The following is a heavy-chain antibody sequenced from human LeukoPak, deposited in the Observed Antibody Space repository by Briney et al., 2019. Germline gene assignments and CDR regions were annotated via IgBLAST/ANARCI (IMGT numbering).Heavy chain of an antibody. J-gene: IGHJ5*02. D-gene: IGHD5-18*01. V-gene: IGHV1-69*04. CDR1: GGTFSSYA. CDR2: IIPILGIA. CDR3: ARGHREHGYSYGYPIGADNWFDP. Sequence: ASVKVSCKASGGTFSSYAISWVRQAPGQGLEWMGRIIPILGIANYAQKFQGRVTITADKSTSTAYMELSSLRSEDTAVYYCARGHREHGYSYGYPIGADNWFDPWGQGTLVTVSS.